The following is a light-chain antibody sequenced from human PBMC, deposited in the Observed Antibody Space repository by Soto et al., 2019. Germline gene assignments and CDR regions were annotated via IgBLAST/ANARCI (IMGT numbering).Light chain of an antibody. Sequence: EIVLTQSPGTLSLSPGERATLSCRASQSIRSNYLAWYQQKPGQAPRFLIYGAFSRATGIPDRFSGSGSGTDFTLTISRREQEDFAVYYCQKYGSSPVTFGKGTRVEIK. CDR3: QKYGSSPVT. CDR2: GAF. J-gene: IGKJ1*01. V-gene: IGKV3-20*01. CDR1: QSIRSNY.